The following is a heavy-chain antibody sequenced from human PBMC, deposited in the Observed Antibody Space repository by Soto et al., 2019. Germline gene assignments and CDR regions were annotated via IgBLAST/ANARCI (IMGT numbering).Heavy chain of an antibody. Sequence: EVQLLESGGGLVQPGGSLRLSCAASGFTFSSYAMSWVRQAPGKGLEWVSAISGSGGSTYYADSVKGRFTISRDNTKNTLYLQMNSLRAEDTAVYYCAKWRRGVRFLESVWFDPWVQGTLVTVSS. J-gene: IGHJ5*02. CDR1: GFTFSSYA. V-gene: IGHV3-23*01. CDR3: AKWRRGVRFLESVWFDP. CDR2: ISGSGGST. D-gene: IGHD3-3*01.